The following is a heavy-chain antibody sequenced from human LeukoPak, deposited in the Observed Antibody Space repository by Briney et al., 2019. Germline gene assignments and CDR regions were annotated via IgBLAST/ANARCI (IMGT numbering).Heavy chain of an antibody. Sequence: RGSLRLSCAASGFTFSSYAMSWVRQAPGKGLEWVSAISGSGGSTYYADSVKGRFTISRDNSKNTLYLQMNSLRAEDTAVYYCAKDNEKPWLVPRRSTSHRHFDYWGQGTLVTVSS. CDR2: ISGSGGST. D-gene: IGHD6-19*01. V-gene: IGHV3-23*01. J-gene: IGHJ4*02. CDR1: GFTFSSYA. CDR3: AKDNEKPWLVPRRSTSHRHFDY.